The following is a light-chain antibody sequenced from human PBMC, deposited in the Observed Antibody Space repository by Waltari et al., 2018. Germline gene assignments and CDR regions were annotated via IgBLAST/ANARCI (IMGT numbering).Light chain of an antibody. Sequence: QLVVTQSPSASASLGASVKLTCTLSSGHSSNIIAWLQQQPEKGPRYLMKVNSDGSHSRGDESPDRFSGSSSGAERYRTSSSLQAEDEADYYCQTGGHGTWVFGGGTKLTVL. CDR3: QTGGHGTWV. V-gene: IGLV4-69*01. J-gene: IGLJ3*02. CDR2: VNSDGSH. CDR1: SGHSSNI.